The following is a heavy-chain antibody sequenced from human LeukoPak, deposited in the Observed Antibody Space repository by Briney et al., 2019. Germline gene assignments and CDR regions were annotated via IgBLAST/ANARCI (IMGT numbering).Heavy chain of an antibody. CDR3: ARVLLERPGIDSFDI. Sequence: PGGSLRLSCGASGFTLSSYSMDWVRQAPGKGLECVSHINSGSSIIYYADSVKGRFTISRDNAGNSLYLQMNSLRAADTAVYYCARVLLERPGIDSFDIWGQGTMVTVSS. CDR2: INSGSSII. V-gene: IGHV3-48*01. CDR1: GFTLSSYS. D-gene: IGHD1-1*01. J-gene: IGHJ3*02.